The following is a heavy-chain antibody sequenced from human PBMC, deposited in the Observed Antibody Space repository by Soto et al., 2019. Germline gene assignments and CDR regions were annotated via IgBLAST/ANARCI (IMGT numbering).Heavy chain of an antibody. Sequence: QVQLVESGGGLVKPGGSLRLSCAASGFTISDYYMSWIRQAPGKGLEWVSYISSSSSYTNYADSVKGRFTISRDNAKNSLYLQMNSLRAEDTAVYYCAREGRELFWYYGMDVWGQGTTVTVSS. CDR2: ISSSSSYT. CDR3: AREGRELFWYYGMDV. D-gene: IGHD1-26*01. V-gene: IGHV3-11*05. J-gene: IGHJ6*02. CDR1: GFTISDYY.